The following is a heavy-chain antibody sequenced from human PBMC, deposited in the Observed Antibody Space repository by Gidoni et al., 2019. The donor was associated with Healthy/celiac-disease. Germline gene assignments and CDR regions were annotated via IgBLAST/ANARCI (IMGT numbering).Heavy chain of an antibody. CDR1: GGSISSSSYY. D-gene: IGHD3-10*01. V-gene: IGHV4-39*01. J-gene: IGHJ6*02. CDR3: ASVSTTYYYGTGAGRTYYYYGMDV. Sequence: QLQLQESGPGLVKPSETLSLTCTVSGGSISSSSYYWGWLRQPPGKGLEWIGSIYYSGSTYYNPSLKSRVTISVDTSKNQFSLKLSSVTAADTAVYYCASVSTTYYYGTGAGRTYYYYGMDVWGQGTTVTVSS. CDR2: IYYSGST.